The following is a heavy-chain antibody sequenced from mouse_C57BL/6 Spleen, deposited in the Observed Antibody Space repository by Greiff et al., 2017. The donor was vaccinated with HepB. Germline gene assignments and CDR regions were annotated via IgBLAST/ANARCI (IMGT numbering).Heavy chain of an antibody. Sequence: QVHVKQPGAELVKPGASVKLSCKASGYTFTSYWMQWVKQRPGQGLEWIGEIDPSDSYTNYNQKFKGKATLTVDTSSSTAYMQRSSLTSEDSAVYYCARVYSYFDYWGQGTTLTVSS. CDR1: GYTFTSYW. D-gene: IGHD2-1*01. CDR2: IDPSDSYT. V-gene: IGHV1-50*01. CDR3: ARVYSYFDY. J-gene: IGHJ2*01.